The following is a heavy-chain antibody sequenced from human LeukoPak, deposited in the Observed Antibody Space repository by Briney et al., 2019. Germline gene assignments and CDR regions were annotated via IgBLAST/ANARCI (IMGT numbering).Heavy chain of an antibody. CDR2: INHSGST. V-gene: IGHV4-34*01. Sequence: ETLSLTCAVYGGSFSDYYWSWIRQPSGKGLEWIGEINHSGSTNYNPSLKSRVTISVDTSKNQFSLKLSSVTAADTAVYYCARGEKWYDAFDIWGQGTMVTVSS. D-gene: IGHD2-15*01. CDR3: ARGEKWYDAFDI. J-gene: IGHJ3*02. CDR1: GGSFSDYY.